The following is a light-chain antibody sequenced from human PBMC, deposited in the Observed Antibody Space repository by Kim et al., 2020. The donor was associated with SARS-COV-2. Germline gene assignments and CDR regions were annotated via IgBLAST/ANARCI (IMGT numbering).Light chain of an antibody. V-gene: IGKV1-5*01. CDR2: DAS. CDR1: QSISSW. J-gene: IGKJ1*01. Sequence: ASVGDRVTITCRASQSISSWLAWYKQKPGKAPSLLIYDASNLESGVPSRFSGSGSGTEFTLTISSLQPDDFATYYCQQYSCYQWTFGQGTKVDIK. CDR3: QQYSCYQWT.